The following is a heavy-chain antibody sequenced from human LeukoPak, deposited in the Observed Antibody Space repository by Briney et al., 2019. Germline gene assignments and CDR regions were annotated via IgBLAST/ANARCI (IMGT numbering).Heavy chain of an antibody. Sequence: PGGSLRLSCAASGFTFSSYGMHWVRQAPGKGLEWVAFIRYDGSNKYYADSVKGRFTISRDNSENTLYLQMNSLRAEDTAVYYCAKVTVVVVAATPSDYWGQGTLVTVSS. CDR3: AKVTVVVVAATPSDY. V-gene: IGHV3-30*02. CDR2: IRYDGSNK. D-gene: IGHD2-15*01. J-gene: IGHJ4*02. CDR1: GFTFSSYG.